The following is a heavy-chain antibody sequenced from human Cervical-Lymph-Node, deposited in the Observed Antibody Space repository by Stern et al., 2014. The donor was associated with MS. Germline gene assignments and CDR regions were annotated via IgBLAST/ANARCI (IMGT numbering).Heavy chain of an antibody. J-gene: IGHJ4*02. V-gene: IGHV4-59*08. D-gene: IGHD6-6*01. CDR2: ISSSGGT. CDR1: GGSTSSYY. Sequence: VQLVESGPGLVKPSETLSLTCTVSGGSTSSYYWSWIRQPPGKGLEWIGYISSSGGTKYKPSLKSRVTISLDPSKNQFSLNLSSVTAADTAVYYCARGYTTSSGRPDYWGQGTLVTVSS. CDR3: ARGYTTSSGRPDY.